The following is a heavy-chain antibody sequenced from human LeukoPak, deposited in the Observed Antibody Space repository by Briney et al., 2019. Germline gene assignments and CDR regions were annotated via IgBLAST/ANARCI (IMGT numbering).Heavy chain of an antibody. Sequence: PSETLSLTCTVSGGSISSYYWSWIRQPPGKGLEWIGYIYYSGSTNYNPSLKSRVTISVDTSKNQFSLKLSSVTAADTAVYYCARATMGEQRFDPWGQGTLVTVSS. CDR3: ARATMGEQRFDP. V-gene: IGHV4-59*12. J-gene: IGHJ5*02. CDR2: IYYSGST. CDR1: GGSISSYY. D-gene: IGHD3-16*01.